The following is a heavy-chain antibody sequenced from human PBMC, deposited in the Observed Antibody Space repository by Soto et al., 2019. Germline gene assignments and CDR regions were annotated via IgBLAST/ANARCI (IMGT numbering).Heavy chain of an antibody. CDR3: ARDTALTGGFDH. J-gene: IGHJ5*02. CDR2: LYSGGST. CDR1: GVTVTNNY. D-gene: IGHD1-26*01. Sequence: EVQLVESGGGLVQPGGSLRLSCAASGVTVTNNYMSWVRQAPGRGLEWVSVLYSGGSTYYADSVKGRFTISRDNPKNTLYLQMNSLRAEDTAVYYCARDTALTGGFDHWGQGTLVTVSS. V-gene: IGHV3-66*01.